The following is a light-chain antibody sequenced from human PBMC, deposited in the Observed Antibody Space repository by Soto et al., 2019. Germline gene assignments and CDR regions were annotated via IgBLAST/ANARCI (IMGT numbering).Light chain of an antibody. Sequence: EIQMTQSPSSLSASVGDRVTITCRASQSIASYLNWYQQKPGKAPKLLIYAASRLQNGVTSRFSGSGSETDLTLTISSLQPDDCASYYCQQSYSTLTCGPGTKVDIK. V-gene: IGKV1-39*01. CDR2: AAS. J-gene: IGKJ3*01. CDR3: QQSYSTLT. CDR1: QSIASY.